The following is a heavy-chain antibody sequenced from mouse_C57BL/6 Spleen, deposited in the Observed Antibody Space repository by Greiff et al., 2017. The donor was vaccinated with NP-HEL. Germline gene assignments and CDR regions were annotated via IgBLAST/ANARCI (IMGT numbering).Heavy chain of an antibody. CDR2: IDPSDSYT. CDR1: GYTFTSYW. V-gene: IGHV1-69*01. Sequence: QVQLQQSGAELVMPGASVKLSCKASGYTFTSYWMHWVKQRPGQGLEWIGEIDPSDSYTNYNQKFKGKSTLTVDKSSSTAYMQLSSLTSEDSAVYYCARRTGRDYFDYWGQGTTLTVSS. D-gene: IGHD4-1*01. CDR3: ARRTGRDYFDY. J-gene: IGHJ2*01.